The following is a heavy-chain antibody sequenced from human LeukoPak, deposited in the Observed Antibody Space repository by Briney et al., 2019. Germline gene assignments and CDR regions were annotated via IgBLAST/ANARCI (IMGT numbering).Heavy chain of an antibody. CDR3: ARGPRYYYGSGRLDY. D-gene: IGHD3-10*01. CDR1: GGSFSGYY. V-gene: IGHV4-34*01. Sequence: PSETLSLTCAVYGGSFSGYYWSWIRQPPGKGLEWIGEINHSGSTNYNPSLKSRVTISVDTTNNQFSLKLSSVTAADTAVYYCARGPRYYYGSGRLDYWGQGTLVTVSS. J-gene: IGHJ4*02. CDR2: INHSGST.